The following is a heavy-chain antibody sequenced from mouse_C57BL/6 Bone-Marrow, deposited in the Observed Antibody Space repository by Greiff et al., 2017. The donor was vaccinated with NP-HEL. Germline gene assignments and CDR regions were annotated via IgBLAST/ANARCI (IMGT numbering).Heavy chain of an antibody. D-gene: IGHD2-3*01. CDR1: GFSFNTYA. Sequence: EVHLVESGGGLVQPKGSLKLSCAASGFSFNTYAMNWVRQAPGKGLEWVARIRSKSNNYATYYADSVKDRFTISRDDSESMLYLQMNNLKTEDTAMYYCVRHPIYDGYSYAMDYWGQGTSVTVSS. CDR2: IRSKSNNYAT. CDR3: VRHPIYDGYSYAMDY. V-gene: IGHV10-1*01. J-gene: IGHJ4*01.